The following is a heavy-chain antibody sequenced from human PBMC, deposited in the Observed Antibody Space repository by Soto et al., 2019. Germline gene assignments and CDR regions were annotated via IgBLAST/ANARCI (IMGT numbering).Heavy chain of an antibody. CDR1: GFTFSSYA. CDR3: ARAVAGSLLTFDY. Sequence: GGSLRLSCAASGFTFSSYAMHWVRQAPGKGLEWVAVISYDGSNKYYADSVKGRFTISRDNSKNTLYLQMNSLRAEDTAVYYCARAVAGSLLTFDYWGQGTLVTDSS. D-gene: IGHD6-19*01. CDR2: ISYDGSNK. J-gene: IGHJ4*02. V-gene: IGHV3-30-3*01.